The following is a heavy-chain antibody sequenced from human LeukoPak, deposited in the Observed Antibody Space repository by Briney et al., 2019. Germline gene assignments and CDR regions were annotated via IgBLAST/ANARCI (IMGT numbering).Heavy chain of an antibody. CDR3: AHLPRYGRGDY. D-gene: IGHD1-26*01. Sequence: GGSLRLSCAASGFTFSSYGMHWVRQAPGKGLEWVAFIRHDGSNKYYADSVKGRFTISRDNSKNTLYLQMNSLRAEDTAVYYCAHLPRYGRGDYWGQGTLVTVSS. V-gene: IGHV3-30*02. J-gene: IGHJ4*02. CDR2: IRHDGSNK. CDR1: GFTFSSYG.